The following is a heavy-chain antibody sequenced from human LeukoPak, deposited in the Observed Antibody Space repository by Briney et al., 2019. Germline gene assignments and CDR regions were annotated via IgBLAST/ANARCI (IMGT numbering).Heavy chain of an antibody. CDR3: ARDRAYYGSGSYYDY. D-gene: IGHD3-10*01. Sequence: SETLSLTCAVYGGSFSGYYWSWIRQPPGKGLEWIGEINHSGSTNYNPSLKSRVTISVDTSKNQFSLKLSSVTAADTAVYYCARDRAYYGSGSYYDYWGQGTLVTVSS. CDR2: INHSGST. V-gene: IGHV4-34*01. CDR1: GGSFSGYY. J-gene: IGHJ4*02.